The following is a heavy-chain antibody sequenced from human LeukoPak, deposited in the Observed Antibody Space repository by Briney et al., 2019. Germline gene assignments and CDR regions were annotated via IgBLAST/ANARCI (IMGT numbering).Heavy chain of an antibody. CDR3: ARRHDILTGYYTYNWFDP. CDR1: GGSISSSSYY. Sequence: SETLSLTCAVSGGSISSSSYYWGWIRQPPGKGLEWIGSIYYSGSTYYNPSLKSRVTISVDTSKNQFSLKLSSVTAADTAVYYCARRHDILTGYYTYNWFDPWGQGTLVTVSS. V-gene: IGHV4-39*01. D-gene: IGHD3-9*01. J-gene: IGHJ5*02. CDR2: IYYSGST.